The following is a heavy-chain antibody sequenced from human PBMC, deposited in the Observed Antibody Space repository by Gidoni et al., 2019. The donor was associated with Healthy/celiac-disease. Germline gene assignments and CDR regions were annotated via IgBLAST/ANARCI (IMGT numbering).Heavy chain of an antibody. CDR3: ARELMVRGVNPFYYYGMDV. D-gene: IGHD3-10*01. CDR1: GFTFSSYS. CDR2: ISSSSSTI. Sequence: EVQLVESGGGLVQPGGSLRLSCAASGFTFSSYSMNWVRQAPGKGLEWVSYISSSSSTIYYADSVKGRFTISRDNAKNSLYLQMNSLRDEDTAVYYCARELMVRGVNPFYYYGMDVWGQGTTVTVSS. J-gene: IGHJ6*02. V-gene: IGHV3-48*02.